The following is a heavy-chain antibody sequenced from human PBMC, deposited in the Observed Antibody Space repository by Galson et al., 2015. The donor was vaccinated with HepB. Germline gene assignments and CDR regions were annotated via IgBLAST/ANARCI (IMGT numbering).Heavy chain of an antibody. CDR2: ISSRSSYI. D-gene: IGHD2-8*01. CDR3: GRLGYCSNDNCFAIES. V-gene: IGHV3-21*03. CDR1: GFTFSDDS. Sequence: SLRLSCAAAGFTFSDDSMTWVRQAPGKGLEWVSSISSRSSYIYYGDSVRGRFTVSRDNAENSMYLQMDNLRVEDTAVYYCGRLGYCSNDNCFAIESWGQGTLVTVSS. J-gene: IGHJ4*02.